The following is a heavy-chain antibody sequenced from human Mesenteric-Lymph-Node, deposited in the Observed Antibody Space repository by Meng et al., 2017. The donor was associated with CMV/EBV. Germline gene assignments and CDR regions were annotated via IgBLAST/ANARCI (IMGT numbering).Heavy chain of an antibody. Sequence: ASVKVSCKASGYTFTSYGISWVRQAPGQGLEWMGWISAYNGNTNYAQKLQGRVTMTTDTSTSTAYMELRSLRSDDTAVYYCARVPTMLTTAGPVDCWGQGTLVTVSS. CDR1: GYTFTSYG. D-gene: IGHD3-10*02. CDR2: ISAYNGNT. CDR3: ARVPTMLTTAGPVDC. V-gene: IGHV1-18*01. J-gene: IGHJ4*02.